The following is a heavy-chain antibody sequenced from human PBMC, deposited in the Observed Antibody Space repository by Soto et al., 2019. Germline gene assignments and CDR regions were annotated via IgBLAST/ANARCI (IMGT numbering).Heavy chain of an antibody. V-gene: IGHV3-48*02. CDR3: ARDVIGIFGGDYGLIGAFDI. CDR2: ISSSSTTI. D-gene: IGHD4-17*01. CDR1: GFSFSSYT. Sequence: EVQLVESGGGLVQPGGSLRLSCAASGFSFSSYTMNWVRQAPGKGLQWVSYISSSSTTIYYADSVKGRFTLSRDNAKSSVYLQMNSLRDEDTAVYFCARDVIGIFGGDYGLIGAFDIWGQGTMVTVSS. J-gene: IGHJ3*02.